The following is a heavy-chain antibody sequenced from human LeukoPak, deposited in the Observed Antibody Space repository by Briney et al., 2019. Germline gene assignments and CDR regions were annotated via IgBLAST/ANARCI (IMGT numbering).Heavy chain of an antibody. CDR3: ARHGSAQGGAFDI. CDR1: GDSISSYY. D-gene: IGHD2-15*01. CDR2: IYYSGTT. J-gene: IGHJ3*02. V-gene: IGHV4-59*08. Sequence: SETLSLSCTVSGDSISSYYWSRIRQPPGKGLEWIAFIYYSGTTNYNPSLKTRVTITLDTSKNQLSLELNSVTAADTALYYCARHGSAQGGAFDIWGRGTMVTVSS.